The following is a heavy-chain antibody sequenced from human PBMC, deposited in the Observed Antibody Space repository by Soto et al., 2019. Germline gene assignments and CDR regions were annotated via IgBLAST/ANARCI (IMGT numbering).Heavy chain of an antibody. J-gene: IGHJ4*02. V-gene: IGHV4-31*03. D-gene: IGHD5-18*01. CDR1: GGSISSGGYY. CDR3: ARVRGRGYSYGENFDY. CDR2: IYYSGST. Sequence: SETLSLTCTVSGGSISSGGYYWSWIRQHPGKGLEWIGYIYYSGSTYYNPSLKSRVTISVDTSKNQFSLKLSSVTAADTAVYYCARVRGRGYSYGENFDYWGQGTLVTVSS.